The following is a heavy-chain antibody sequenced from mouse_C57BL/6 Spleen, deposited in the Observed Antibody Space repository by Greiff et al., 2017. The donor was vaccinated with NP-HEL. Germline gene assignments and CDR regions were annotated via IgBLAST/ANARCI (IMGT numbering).Heavy chain of an antibody. D-gene: IGHD3-1*01. CDR1: GFSFNTYA. CDR2: IRSKSNNYAT. J-gene: IGHJ4*01. Sequence: EVMLVESGGGLVQPKGSLKLSCAASGFSFNTYAMNWVRQAPGKGLEWVARIRSKSNNYATYYADSVKDRFTISRDDSESMLYLQMNNLKTEDTAMYYCVRHRADYAMDYWGQGTSVTVSS. V-gene: IGHV10-1*01. CDR3: VRHRADYAMDY.